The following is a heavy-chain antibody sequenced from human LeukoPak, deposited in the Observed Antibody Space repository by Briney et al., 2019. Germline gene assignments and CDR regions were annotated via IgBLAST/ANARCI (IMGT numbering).Heavy chain of an antibody. CDR1: GYTFTSYG. CDR3: ARVRQWRNLNWFDP. J-gene: IGHJ5*02. CDR2: ISAYNGNT. D-gene: IGHD6-19*01. V-gene: IGHV1-18*01. Sequence: GASVKVSCKASGYTFTSYGISWVRQAPGQGLEWMGCISAYNGNTNYAQKLQGRVTMTTDTSTSTAYMELRSLRSDDTAVYYCARVRQWRNLNWFDPWGQGTLVTVSS.